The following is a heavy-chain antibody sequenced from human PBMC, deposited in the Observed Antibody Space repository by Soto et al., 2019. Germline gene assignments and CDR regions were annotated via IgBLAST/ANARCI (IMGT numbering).Heavy chain of an antibody. CDR2: ISYDGSNK. Sequence: QVQLVESGRGVVQPGRSLRLSCAASGFTFSSYAMHWVRQAPGKGLEWVAVISYDGSNKYYADSVKGRFTISRDNSKNTLYLQMNSLRAEDTAVYYCARDIEKEQQLVPDYWGQGTLVTVSS. D-gene: IGHD6-13*01. J-gene: IGHJ4*02. CDR3: ARDIEKEQQLVPDY. CDR1: GFTFSSYA. V-gene: IGHV3-30-3*01.